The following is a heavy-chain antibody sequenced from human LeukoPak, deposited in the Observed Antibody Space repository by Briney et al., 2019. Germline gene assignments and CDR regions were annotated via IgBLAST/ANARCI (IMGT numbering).Heavy chain of an antibody. CDR1: GFTFTNYW. Sequence: PGGTLRLSCAASGFTFTNYWMSWARQSPGKGLEWVANIYLDGSRAYYVDSVKGRFTISRDNAKNSLFLQMNSLSAEDTAVYYCGRAGPVTKDHFMDVWGKGTTVTVSS. CDR2: IYLDGSRA. CDR3: GRAGPVTKDHFMDV. D-gene: IGHD2-2*01. J-gene: IGHJ6*03. V-gene: IGHV3-7*01.